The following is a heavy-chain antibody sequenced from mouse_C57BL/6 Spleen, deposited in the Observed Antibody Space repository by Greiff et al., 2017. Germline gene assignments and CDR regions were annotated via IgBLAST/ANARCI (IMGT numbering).Heavy chain of an antibody. D-gene: IGHD2-4*01. Sequence: VQLQQSGAELARPGASVKLSCKASGYTFTSYGISWVKQRTGQGLEWIGEIYPRSGSTYYNEKFKGKATLTVDKSSSTAYMELRSLTSEDSAVYFCARDDCDPAWFAYWGQGTLVTVSA. V-gene: IGHV1-81*01. J-gene: IGHJ3*01. CDR2: IYPRSGST. CDR1: GYTFTSYG. CDR3: ARDDCDPAWFAY.